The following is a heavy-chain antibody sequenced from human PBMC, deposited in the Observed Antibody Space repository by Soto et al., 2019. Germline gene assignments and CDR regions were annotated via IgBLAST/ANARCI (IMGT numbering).Heavy chain of an antibody. CDR1: GFSFATAGLA. Sequence: SGPPVGDPTQTLTLNCNFSGFSFATAGLAVGWIRQTPGGALEWLTLIYYNDDRRFSPSLKTRLTITGDTSKNQAVLSLTNVDPGDTATYFCAHSDGGYEIIYFDFWGQGIPVTVSS. CDR2: IYYNDDR. CDR3: AHSDGGYEIIYFDF. J-gene: IGHJ4*02. V-gene: IGHV2-5*01. D-gene: IGHD5-12*01.